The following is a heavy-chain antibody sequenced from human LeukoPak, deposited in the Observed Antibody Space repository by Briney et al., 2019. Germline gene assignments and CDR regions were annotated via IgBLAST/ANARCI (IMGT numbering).Heavy chain of an antibody. CDR3: AKAGSRAAPGNYYFDY. Sequence: GASLRLCCAASGFTFSNYAMRWVRQAPGKGLEWVSSISGSASSAYYADSVKGRFTISRDNSKNTLFLQMNSLRAEDTAVYYCAKAGSRAAPGNYYFDYWGQGTLVTVSS. CDR1: GFTFSNYA. J-gene: IGHJ4*02. V-gene: IGHV3-23*01. CDR2: ISGSASSA. D-gene: IGHD6-13*01.